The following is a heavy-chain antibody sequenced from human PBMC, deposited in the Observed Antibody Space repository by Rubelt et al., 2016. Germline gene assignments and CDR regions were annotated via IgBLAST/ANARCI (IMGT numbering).Heavy chain of an antibody. J-gene: IGHJ4*02. CDR3: ARGRDGDRMGC. CDR1: GGSIRSSVYY. D-gene: IGHD4-17*01. V-gene: IGHV4-39*06. CDR2: INHSGST. Sequence: LQLQESGPGLVKPSETLSLTRSVSGGSIRSSVYYWGWIRQPPGKGLEWIGEINHSGSTYYNPSLKSRVTITVDTSKNQLPLKLSSGTAADTAVYYCARGRDGDRMGCWGQGTLVTVSS.